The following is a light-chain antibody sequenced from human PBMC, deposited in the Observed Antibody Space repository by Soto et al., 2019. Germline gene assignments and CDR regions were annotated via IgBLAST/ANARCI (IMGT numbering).Light chain of an antibody. V-gene: IGKV1D-12*01. Sequence: SQLTQSPSSVSASVGDRVTITCRASQDIAGYLAWYQHKPGKAPELLIYGASSMQSGVPARFSGSGSGTDFTLSISSLEPEDFATYYCQQYDSSPLTFGQGTRPDIK. CDR3: QQYDSSPLT. CDR1: QDIAGY. CDR2: GAS. J-gene: IGKJ5*01.